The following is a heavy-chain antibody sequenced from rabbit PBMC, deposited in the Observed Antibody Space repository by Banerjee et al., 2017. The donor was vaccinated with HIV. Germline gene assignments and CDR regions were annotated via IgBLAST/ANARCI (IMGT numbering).Heavy chain of an antibody. V-gene: IGHV1S45*01. CDR2: IYAGSSGST. CDR1: GFDFSSSYY. CDR3: ARWYAGYAGCGYDL. Sequence: QEQLVESGGGLVQPEGSLTLTCTASGFDFSSSYYMCWVRQAPGKGLEWIACIYAGSSGSTYYASWAKGRFTISKTSSTTVTLQMTSLTAADTATYFCARWYAGYAGCGYDLWGPGTLVTVS. J-gene: IGHJ6*01. D-gene: IGHD8-1*01.